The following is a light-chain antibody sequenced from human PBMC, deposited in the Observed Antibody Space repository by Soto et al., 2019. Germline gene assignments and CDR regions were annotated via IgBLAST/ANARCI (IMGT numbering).Light chain of an antibody. CDR2: KAS. Sequence: DIQMTQSPSTLSASVGGRVTVPCPSSQSIKNWLAWYQQKPGEAPKLLIYKASTLESGVPSRFSGSGSGTEFTLTISCLQPDDVATYYCQQYNSYSQFTFGPGTKVDIK. CDR3: QQYNSYSQFT. CDR1: QSIKNW. J-gene: IGKJ3*01. V-gene: IGKV1-5*03.